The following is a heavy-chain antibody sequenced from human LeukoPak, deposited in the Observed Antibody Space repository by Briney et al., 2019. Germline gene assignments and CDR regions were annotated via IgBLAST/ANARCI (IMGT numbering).Heavy chain of an antibody. CDR3: ARDRTNDPMGWAFDI. Sequence: ASVKVSCKASGGTFSSYAISWVRQAPGQGLECMGRIIPILGIANYAQKFQGRVTITADKSTSTAYMELSSLRSEDTAVYYCARDRTNDPMGWAFDIWGQGTMVTVSS. J-gene: IGHJ3*02. CDR2: IIPILGIA. CDR1: GGTFSSYA. D-gene: IGHD1-14*01. V-gene: IGHV1-69*04.